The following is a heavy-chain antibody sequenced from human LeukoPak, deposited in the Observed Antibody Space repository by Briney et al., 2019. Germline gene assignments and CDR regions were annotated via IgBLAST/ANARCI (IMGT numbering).Heavy chain of an antibody. Sequence: GESLKISCKGSGYSFTSYWIGWVRQMPGKGLEWTGIIYPGDSDTRYSPSFQGQVTISADKSISTAYLQWSSLKASDTAMYYCARLGIAAAGTDRWFDPWGQGTLVTVSS. CDR3: ARLGIAAAGTDRWFDP. J-gene: IGHJ5*02. V-gene: IGHV5-51*01. CDR2: IYPGDSDT. D-gene: IGHD6-13*01. CDR1: GYSFTSYW.